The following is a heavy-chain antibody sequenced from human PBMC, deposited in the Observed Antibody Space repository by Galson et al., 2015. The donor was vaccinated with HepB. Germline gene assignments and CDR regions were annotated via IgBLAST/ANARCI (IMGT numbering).Heavy chain of an antibody. CDR1: GFTFSSYW. CDR2: IKQDGSEK. D-gene: IGHD5-24*01. V-gene: IGHV3-7*03. J-gene: IGHJ4*02. CDR3: ARVKRRDGYNRFDY. Sequence: SLRLSCAASGFTFSSYWMSWVRQAPGKGLEWVANIKQDGSEKYYVDSVKGRFTISRDNAKNSLYLQMNSLRAEDTAVYYCARVKRRDGYNRFDYWGQGTLVTVSS.